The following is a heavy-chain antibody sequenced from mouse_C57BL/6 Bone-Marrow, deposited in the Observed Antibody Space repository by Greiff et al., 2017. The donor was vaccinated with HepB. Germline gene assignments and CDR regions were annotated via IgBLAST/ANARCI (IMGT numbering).Heavy chain of an antibody. CDR1: GFTFSNYW. Sequence: EVQRVESGGGLVQPGGSMILSCVASGFTFSNYWMNWVRQSPEKGLEWVAQIRLKSDNYATLYAESVKGRFTISRDDSKTIVYLQMNNLRAEDTGIYYCTDPSWFAYWGQGTLVTVSA. V-gene: IGHV6-3*01. CDR3: TDPSWFAY. CDR2: IRLKSDNYAT. J-gene: IGHJ3*01.